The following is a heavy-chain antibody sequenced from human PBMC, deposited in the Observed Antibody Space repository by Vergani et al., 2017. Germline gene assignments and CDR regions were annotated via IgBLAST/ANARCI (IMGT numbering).Heavy chain of an antibody. J-gene: IGHJ4*02. CDR3: AKGTTVTTVLGY. Sequence: EVQVLESGGGLVQPGGSLRLSCAASGFTFSSYAMSWVRQAPGKGLEWVSAISGSGGSTYYADSVKGRFTISRDNSKNTLYLQMNSLRAEDTAVYYCAKGTTVTTVLGYWGQGTLVTVSS. CDR2: ISGSGGST. D-gene: IGHD4-17*01. V-gene: IGHV3-23*01. CDR1: GFTFSSYA.